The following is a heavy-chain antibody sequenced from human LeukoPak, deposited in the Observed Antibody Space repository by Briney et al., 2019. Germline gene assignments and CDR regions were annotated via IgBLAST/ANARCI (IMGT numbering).Heavy chain of an antibody. CDR3: AKGAYGFPPGYYMDV. D-gene: IGHD3-10*01. V-gene: IGHV3-43D*04. CDR2: IAWDGVTT. CDR1: GFSFDEYG. Sequence: GGFLRLSCAASGFSFDEYGMHWVRQVPGKGLEWVSHIAWDGVTTYYADAVQGRFTISRDNRKNSVYLQMNNLRPEDTALYYCAKGAYGFPPGYYMDVWGKGTWVTVSS. J-gene: IGHJ6*03.